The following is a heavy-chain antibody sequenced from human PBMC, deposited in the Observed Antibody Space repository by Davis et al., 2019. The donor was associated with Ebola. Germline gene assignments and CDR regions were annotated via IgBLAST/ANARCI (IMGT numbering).Heavy chain of an antibody. CDR2: INPNSGGT. CDR1: GYTFTGYY. CDR3: ARALTMIVVALGGY. Sequence: ASVKVSCKASGYTFTGYYMHWVRQAPGQGLEWMGWINPNSGGTNYAQKFQGRVTITRDTSISTAYMEVSRLRSDDTAVYYCARALTMIVVALGGYWGQGTLVTVSS. V-gene: IGHV1-2*02. D-gene: IGHD3-22*01. J-gene: IGHJ4*02.